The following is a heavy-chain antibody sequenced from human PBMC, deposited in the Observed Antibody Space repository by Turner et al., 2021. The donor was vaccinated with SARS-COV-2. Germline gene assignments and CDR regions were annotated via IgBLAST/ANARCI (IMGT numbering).Heavy chain of an antibody. CDR3: AKDISSSWYYAFDI. V-gene: IGHV1-2*02. CDR1: GYTFSGYY. CDR2: INPNSGGT. Sequence: QVQLVQSGAEVKKPGASVTVSCKASGYTFSGYYMHWVRQAPGQGLEWMGWINPNSGGTNYAQKFQGRVAMTRDPSISTAYMELSRLRSDDTAVYYCAKDISSSWYYAFDIWGQGTMVTVSS. D-gene: IGHD6-13*01. J-gene: IGHJ3*02.